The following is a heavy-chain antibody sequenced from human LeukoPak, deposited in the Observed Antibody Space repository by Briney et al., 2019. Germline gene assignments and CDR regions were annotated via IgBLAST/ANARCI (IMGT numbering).Heavy chain of an antibody. Sequence: SETLSLTCTASGGSISSYYWSWIRQPPGKGLEWIGYIYYSGSTNYNPSLKSRVTISVDTSKNQFSLKLSSVTAADTAVYYCARQGVYDILTPNWFDPWGQGTLVTVSS. J-gene: IGHJ5*02. CDR1: GGSISSYY. CDR3: ARQGVYDILTPNWFDP. CDR2: IYYSGST. D-gene: IGHD3-9*01. V-gene: IGHV4-59*08.